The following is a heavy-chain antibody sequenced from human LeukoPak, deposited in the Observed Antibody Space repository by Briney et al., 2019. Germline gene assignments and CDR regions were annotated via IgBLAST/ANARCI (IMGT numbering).Heavy chain of an antibody. J-gene: IGHJ6*03. CDR1: GGTFSSYA. V-gene: IGHV1-69*06. Sequence: ASVKVSCKASGGTFSSYAISWVRQAPGQGLEWMGGIIPIFGTANYAQKFQGRVTITADKSTSTAYMELSSLRSEDTAVYYCATTYDSSGYLPMLYYYYYMDVWGKGTTVTVSS. CDR2: IIPIFGTA. CDR3: ATTYDSSGYLPMLYYYYYMDV. D-gene: IGHD3-22*01.